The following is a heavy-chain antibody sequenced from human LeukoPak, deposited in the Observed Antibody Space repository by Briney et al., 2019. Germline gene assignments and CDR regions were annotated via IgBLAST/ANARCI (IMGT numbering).Heavy chain of an antibody. CDR3: ARDSGADRRYFDL. CDR1: GFTFNSYL. CDR2: IDGYGTTT. V-gene: IGHV3-74*01. D-gene: IGHD7-27*01. J-gene: IGHJ2*01. Sequence: GGSLRLSCAASGFTFNSYLMNWVRQAPGKGLVRVSRIDGYGTTTSYEDSVQGRFTISRDNAKNTLYLQMNSLRAEDTAVYYCARDSGADRRYFDLWGRGTLVTVSS.